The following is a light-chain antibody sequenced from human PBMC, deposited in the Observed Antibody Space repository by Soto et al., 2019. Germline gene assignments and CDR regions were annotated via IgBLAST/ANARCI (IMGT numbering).Light chain of an antibody. CDR2: EGS. J-gene: IGLJ1*01. Sequence: QPVLTQPASVSGSPGQSITISCTGTSSDVGSYNLVSWYQQHPGKAPKLMIYEGSKRPSGVSNRFSGSKSGNTASLTISGLQAEDEADYYCCSYAGSSTYVFGTGTKVTGL. V-gene: IGLV2-23*01. CDR3: CSYAGSSTYV. CDR1: SSDVGSYNL.